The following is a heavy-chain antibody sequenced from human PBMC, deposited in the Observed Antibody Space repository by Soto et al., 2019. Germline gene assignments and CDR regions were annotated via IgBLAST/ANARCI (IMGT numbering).Heavy chain of an antibody. J-gene: IGHJ4*02. CDR1: GYTYTSYD. D-gene: IGHD3-3*01. V-gene: IGHV1-8*01. CDR2: MNPNSGNT. Sequence: ASVKVSCKASGYTYTSYDINWLRQATGQGLEWMGWMNPNSGNTGYAQKFQGRVTMTRNTSISTAYMELSSLRSEDTAVYYCARAYPESTYYDFWSGYGYWGQGTLVTVSS. CDR3: ARAYPESTYYDFWSGYGY.